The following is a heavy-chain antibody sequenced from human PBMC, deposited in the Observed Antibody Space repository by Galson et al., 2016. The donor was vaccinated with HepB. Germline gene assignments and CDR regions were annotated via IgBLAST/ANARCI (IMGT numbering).Heavy chain of an antibody. V-gene: IGHV2-70*11. D-gene: IGHD2-15*01. CDR3: ARTPRYCRGDGCDGFDI. CDR2: IDWANNA. J-gene: IGHJ3*02. Sequence: PTLVQPTQTLTLPCTFSGFSLRTNGMCVSWIGQPPGTALEWLARIDWANNAYRSTSLRTRLTIPKNTSKNQVSLTMTNSYPEDTATSCCARTPRYCRGDGCDGFDIWGQGTMVTVSS. CDR1: GFSLRTNGMC.